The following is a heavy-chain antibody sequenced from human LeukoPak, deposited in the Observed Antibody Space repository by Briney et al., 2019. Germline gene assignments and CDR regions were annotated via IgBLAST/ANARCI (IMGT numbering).Heavy chain of an antibody. CDR1: GGSFSGYY. J-gene: IGHJ4*02. D-gene: IGHD3-22*01. CDR2: INHSGST. Sequence: SETLSLTCAVYGGSFSGYYWSWIRQPPGKGLEWIGEINHSGSTNYNPSLKSRVTISVDTSKNQFSLKLSSVTAADTAVYYCARVQLLRKREGYWGQGTLVTVSS. V-gene: IGHV4-34*01. CDR3: ARVQLLRKREGY.